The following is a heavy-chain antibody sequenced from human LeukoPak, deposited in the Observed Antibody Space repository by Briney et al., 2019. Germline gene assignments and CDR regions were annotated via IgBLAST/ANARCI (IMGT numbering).Heavy chain of an antibody. J-gene: IGHJ6*02. CDR3: ARDLGVTIFGLSNGMDV. CDR2: IYTSGST. CDR1: GGSISSYY. V-gene: IGHV4-4*07. D-gene: IGHD3-3*01. Sequence: PSETLSLTCTVSGGSISSYYWSWIWQPAGKGLEWIGRIYTSGSTNYNPSLKSRVTMSVDTSKNQFSLKLSSVTAADTAVYYCARDLGVTIFGLSNGMDVWGQGTTVTVSS.